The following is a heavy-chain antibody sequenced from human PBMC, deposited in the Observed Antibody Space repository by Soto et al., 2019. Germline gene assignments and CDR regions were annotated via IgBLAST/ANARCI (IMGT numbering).Heavy chain of an antibody. CDR3: AKGRMCLDIVVVPAAIPFDY. Sequence: EVQLLESGGGLVQPGGSLRLSCAASGFTFSSYAMSWVRQAPGKGLEWVSAISGSGGSTYYADSVKGRFTISRDNSKNTLYLQMNSLRAEDTAVYYCAKGRMCLDIVVVPAAIPFDYWGQGTLVTVSS. CDR2: ISGSGGST. CDR1: GFTFSSYA. V-gene: IGHV3-23*01. J-gene: IGHJ4*02. D-gene: IGHD2-2*03.